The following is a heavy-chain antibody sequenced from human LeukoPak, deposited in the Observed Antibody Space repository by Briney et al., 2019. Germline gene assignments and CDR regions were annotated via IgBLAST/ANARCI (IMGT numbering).Heavy chain of an antibody. CDR3: ARVGDYGDYGDAFDI. V-gene: IGHV3-48*03. D-gene: IGHD4-17*01. Sequence: QPGGSLRLSCAASGFTFSNYEMHWVRQAPGKGLEWVSYIDNCDSTIYYADSVKGRFTISRDNAKNSLYLQMGSLRAEDMAAYYCARVGDYGDYGDAFDIWGQGTMVTVSS. J-gene: IGHJ3*02. CDR1: GFTFSNYE. CDR2: IDNCDSTI.